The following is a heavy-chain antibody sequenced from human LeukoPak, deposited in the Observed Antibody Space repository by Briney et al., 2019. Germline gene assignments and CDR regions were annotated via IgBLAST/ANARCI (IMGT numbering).Heavy chain of an antibody. J-gene: IGHJ5*02. Sequence: GGSLRLSCAASGFTFSSYEMNWVRQAPGKGLERVSYISSSGSTIYYADSVKGRFTISRDNAKNSLYLQMNSLRAEDTAVYYCARRTMVRGVTWGQGTLVTVSS. CDR2: ISSSGSTI. V-gene: IGHV3-48*03. CDR3: ARRTMVRGVT. CDR1: GFTFSSYE. D-gene: IGHD3-10*01.